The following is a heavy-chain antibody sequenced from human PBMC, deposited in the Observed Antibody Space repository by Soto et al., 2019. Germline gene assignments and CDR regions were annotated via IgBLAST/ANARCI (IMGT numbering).Heavy chain of an antibody. CDR2: INPSGGST. D-gene: IGHD3-22*01. J-gene: IGHJ4*02. V-gene: IGHV1-46*01. Sequence: ASVKVSCKASGYTFTSYYMHWVRQAPGQGLEWMGIINPSGGSTSYAQKFQGRVIMTRDTSTSIVYMELSSLRSEDTAVYYCARGPLHYYDSSGPADYWGQGTLVTVSS. CDR3: ARGPLHYYDSSGPADY. CDR1: GYTFTSYY.